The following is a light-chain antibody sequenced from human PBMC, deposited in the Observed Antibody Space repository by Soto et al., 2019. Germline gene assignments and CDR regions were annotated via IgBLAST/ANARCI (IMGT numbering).Light chain of an antibody. Sequence: DIQMTQSASSLSASVGDRVTISCRASQNIDNYLNWCQQKPGKAPKLLIYATSTLQSGVPSRFSGSGSGTEFTLTISSLQAEDFATYFCQESYTSPAVSFGGRTKVDI. J-gene: IGKJ4*01. CDR3: QESYTSPAVS. V-gene: IGKV1-39*01. CDR2: ATS. CDR1: QNIDNY.